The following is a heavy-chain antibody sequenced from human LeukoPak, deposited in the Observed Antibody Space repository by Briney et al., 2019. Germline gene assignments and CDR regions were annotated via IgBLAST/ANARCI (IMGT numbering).Heavy chain of an antibody. Sequence: GGSLRLSCVASGFTFSTYAMHWVRQAPGKGLEWVAVISYDGSNQYYADSVKGRFTISRGNSKNTLYLQMNSLRADDTAVYYCARGCTGGSGWYYFDYWGQGTLVTVSS. CDR3: ARGCTGGSGWYYFDY. CDR1: GFTFSTYA. D-gene: IGHD6-19*01. V-gene: IGHV3-30-3*01. CDR2: ISYDGSNQ. J-gene: IGHJ4*02.